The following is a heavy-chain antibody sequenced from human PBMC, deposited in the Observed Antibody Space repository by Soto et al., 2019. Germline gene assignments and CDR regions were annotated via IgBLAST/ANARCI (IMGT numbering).Heavy chain of an antibody. V-gene: IGHV4-31*03. D-gene: IGHD3-16*02. CDR2: IYYSGST. J-gene: IGHJ4*02. Sequence: QVQLQESGPGLVKPSQTLSLTCTVSGGSISSASYYWSWIRQHPGKGLEYIGYIYYSGSTSYKPSRRSRFSMSVDTPKDESSLTLSSVTAADTAVYYCASSPMGGDYVRGSYPYWGQGTLGTVSS. CDR1: GGSISSASYY. CDR3: ASSPMGGDYVRGSYPY.